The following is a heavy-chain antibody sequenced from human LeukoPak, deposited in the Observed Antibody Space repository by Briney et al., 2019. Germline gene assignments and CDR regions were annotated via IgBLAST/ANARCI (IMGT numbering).Heavy chain of an antibody. J-gene: IGHJ4*02. D-gene: IGHD5-18*01. CDR3: ARDARGYSYGTETFDY. CDR2: IIPIFGTA. Sequence: GASVKVSCKASGGTFSSYAISWVRQAPGQGLEWMGGIIPIFGTANYAQKFQGRVTITADESTSTAYMELSSLRSEDTAVYYCARDARGYSYGTETFDYWGQGTLVTVSS. CDR1: GGTFSSYA. V-gene: IGHV1-69*13.